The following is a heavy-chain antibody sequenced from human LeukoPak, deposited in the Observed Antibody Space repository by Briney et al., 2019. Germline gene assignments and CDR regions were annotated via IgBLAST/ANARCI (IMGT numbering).Heavy chain of an antibody. CDR1: GGTFSSYA. D-gene: IGHD6-13*01. CDR3: ASLYSSSWYGYYYYYMDV. Sequence: SVKVSCKASGGTFSSYAISWVRQAPGQGLEWMGGIIPIFGTANYAQKFQGRVTITADKSTSTAYMELSSLRSEDTAVYYCASLYSSSWYGYYYYYMDVWGKGTTVTISS. J-gene: IGHJ6*03. CDR2: IIPIFGTA. V-gene: IGHV1-69*06.